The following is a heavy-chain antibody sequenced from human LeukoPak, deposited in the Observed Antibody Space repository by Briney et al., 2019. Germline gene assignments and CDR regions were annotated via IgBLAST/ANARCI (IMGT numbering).Heavy chain of an antibody. CDR2: INHSGYT. Sequence: SETLSLTCAVSGVSFDDYYWAWVRQTPGKGLEWIGEINHSGYTNDSPSLKSRVTLSIDTSRKQFSLNLRSVTVADAGIYYCTRMTTGHDYWGQGALVTVSS. CDR3: TRMTTGHDY. V-gene: IGHV4-34*01. CDR1: GVSFDDYY. J-gene: IGHJ4*02. D-gene: IGHD4-17*01.